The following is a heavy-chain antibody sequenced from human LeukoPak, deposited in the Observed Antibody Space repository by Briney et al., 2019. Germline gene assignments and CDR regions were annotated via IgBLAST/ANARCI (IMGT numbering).Heavy chain of an antibody. D-gene: IGHD3-22*01. Sequence: GGSLRLSCAASGFTFSTYWMHWVRQAPGKGLVWVSRINNDGSSTAYAGSVEGRFTISRDNAKNTLFLQINSLRAEDTAVYYCAAYSTTGYYYDSSGPFDYWGQGTLVTVSS. CDR1: GFTFSTYW. CDR3: AAYSTTGYYYDSSGPFDY. CDR2: INNDGSST. V-gene: IGHV3-74*01. J-gene: IGHJ4*02.